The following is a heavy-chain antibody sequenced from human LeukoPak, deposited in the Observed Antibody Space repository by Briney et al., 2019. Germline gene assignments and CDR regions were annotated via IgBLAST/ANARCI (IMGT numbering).Heavy chain of an antibody. V-gene: IGHV4-59*08. D-gene: IGHD2-8*01. CDR3: ARLPYCTNGVCLNWFDP. CDR1: GGSISGYY. CDR2: IYYTGRT. J-gene: IGHJ5*02. Sequence: SETLSLTCTVSGGSISGYYWSWIRQPPGKGLEWIGYIYYTGRTSYNPSLRSRLTISVDTSKNQFSLKLSSVTAADTAVYCCARLPYCTNGVCLNWFDPWGQGTLVTVSS.